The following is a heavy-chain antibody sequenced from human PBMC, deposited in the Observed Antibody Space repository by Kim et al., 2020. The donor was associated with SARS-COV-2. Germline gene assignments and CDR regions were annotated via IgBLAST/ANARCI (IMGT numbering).Heavy chain of an antibody. V-gene: IGHV6-1*01. D-gene: IGHD2-15*01. J-gene: IGHJ3*02. Sequence: SQTLSLTCAISGDSVSSNSAAWHWIRQSPSRGLEWLGRTYYRSKWYNDYAVSVKSRITINPDTSKNQFSLQLNSVTPEDTAVYYCARDAIGWSQYKPDAFDIWGQGTMVTVSS. CDR2: TYYRSKWYN. CDR3: ARDAIGWSQYKPDAFDI. CDR1: GDSVSSNSAA.